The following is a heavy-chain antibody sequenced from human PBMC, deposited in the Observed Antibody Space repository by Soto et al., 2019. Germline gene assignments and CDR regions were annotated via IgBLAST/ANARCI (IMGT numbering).Heavy chain of an antibody. V-gene: IGHV3-48*02. CDR2: ISSSSSTI. CDR3: ARDQSELLWFGEFGGSWGMDV. CDR1: GFTFSSYS. J-gene: IGHJ6*02. D-gene: IGHD3-10*01. Sequence: GGSLRLSCAASGFTFSSYSMNWVRQAPGKGLEWVSYISSSSSTIYYADSVKGRFTISRDNAKNSLYLQMNSLRDEDTAVYYCARDQSELLWFGEFGGSWGMDVWGQGTTVTVSS.